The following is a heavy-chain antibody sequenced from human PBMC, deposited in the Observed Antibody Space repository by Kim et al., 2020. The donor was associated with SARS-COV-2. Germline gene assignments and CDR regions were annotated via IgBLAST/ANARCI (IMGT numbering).Heavy chain of an antibody. CDR1: GYTFTSYD. CDR3: ARGVEGYGSAGTTFSYYYGMDV. CDR2: MNPNSGNT. D-gene: IGHD1-7*01. V-gene: IGHV1-8*01. Sequence: ASVKVSCKASGYTFTSYDINWVRQATGQGLEWMGWMNPNSGNTGYAQKFQGRVTMTRNTSISTAYMELSSLRSEDTAVYYCARGVEGYGSAGTTFSYYYGMDVWGQGTTVTVSS. J-gene: IGHJ6*02.